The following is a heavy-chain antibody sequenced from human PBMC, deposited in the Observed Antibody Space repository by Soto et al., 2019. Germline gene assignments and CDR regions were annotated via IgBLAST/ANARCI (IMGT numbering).Heavy chain of an antibody. J-gene: IGHJ4*02. Sequence: QGQLVQSGAEVKKPGSSVKVSCKASGGTFSSYAISWVRQAPGQGLEWMGGIIPIFGTANYAQKFQGRVTITADESTSTAYMELSSLRSEDTAVYYCARDARWELPGSYYFDYWGQGTLVTVSS. D-gene: IGHD1-26*01. CDR2: IIPIFGTA. CDR3: ARDARWELPGSYYFDY. CDR1: GGTFSSYA. V-gene: IGHV1-69*01.